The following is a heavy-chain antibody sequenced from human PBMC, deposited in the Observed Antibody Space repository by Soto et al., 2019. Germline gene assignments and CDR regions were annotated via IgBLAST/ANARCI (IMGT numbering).Heavy chain of an antibody. Sequence: QVQLVQSGAEVKKPGSSVKVSCKASGGTFSSYAISWVRQAPGQGLEWMGGIIPIFGTAKYAQKFQGRVTITADEATSTAYMELISLRSEDTAVYYCAIKYGSRSPVCNYYYYYGVDVWGQGTTVTASS. J-gene: IGHJ6*02. D-gene: IGHD3-10*01. CDR3: AIKYGSRSPVCNYYYYYGVDV. CDR2: IIPIFGTA. V-gene: IGHV1-69*01. CDR1: GGTFSSYA.